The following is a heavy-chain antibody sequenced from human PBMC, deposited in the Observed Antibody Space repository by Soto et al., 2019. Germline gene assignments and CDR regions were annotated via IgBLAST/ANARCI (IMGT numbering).Heavy chain of an antibody. CDR3: ARGRCSRTSCCFDHHGMDV. J-gene: IGHJ6*02. D-gene: IGHD2-2*01. CDR2: FHAAGDT. CDR1: GFTFIHYD. Sequence: EVQLVESGGGLVQPGGSLILSCAASGFTFIHYDMHWVRQATGKGLELVSAFHAAGDTYYPGSVKGRFTVSRDIAKDSVYLQMNNLGAGYTAGYCCARGRCSRTSCCFDHHGMDVWGQGTTVTVS. V-gene: IGHV3-13*04.